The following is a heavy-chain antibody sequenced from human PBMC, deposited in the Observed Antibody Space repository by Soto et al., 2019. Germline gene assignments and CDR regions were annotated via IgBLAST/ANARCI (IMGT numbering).Heavy chain of an antibody. CDR1: GGSISSSSYY. Sequence: SETLSLTCTVSGGSISSSSYYWGWIRQPPGKGLEWIGSIYYSGSTYYNPSLKSRVTISVDTSKNQFSLKLSSVTAADTAVYYCARMVPELRYFVRPLVDYLGQGTLVTVSS. D-gene: IGHD3-9*01. J-gene: IGHJ4*02. CDR3: ARMVPELRYFVRPLVDY. V-gene: IGHV4-39*01. CDR2: IYYSGST.